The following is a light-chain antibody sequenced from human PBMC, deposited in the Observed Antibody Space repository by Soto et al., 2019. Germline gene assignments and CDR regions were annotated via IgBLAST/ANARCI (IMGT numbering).Light chain of an antibody. Sequence: EIVLTQSPGTLSLSPGERATLSCRASQSVSRSHLAWYQQKPGQAPRLLIYGASSRATDIADRFSGSGSVTDFTLIISRLEPKDFAVYYCQQYGNSPPYSFGQGTKLEIK. CDR3: QQYGNSPPYS. CDR1: QSVSRSH. V-gene: IGKV3-20*01. J-gene: IGKJ2*03. CDR2: GAS.